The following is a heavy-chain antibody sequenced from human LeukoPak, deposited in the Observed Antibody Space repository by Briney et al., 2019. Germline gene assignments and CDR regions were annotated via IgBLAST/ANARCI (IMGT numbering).Heavy chain of an antibody. Sequence: SETLSLTCTVSGGSISSYYWSWIRQPPGKGLEWIGYIYSSGSTNYNPSLKSRVTISVDASKNQFSLKLSSVTAADTAVYYCARSPSTGLVSTGLRKDYFDYWGQGTLVTVSS. J-gene: IGHJ4*02. V-gene: IGHV4-59*01. CDR2: IYSSGST. CDR3: ARSPSTGLVSTGLRKDYFDY. CDR1: GGSISSYY. D-gene: IGHD1-1*01.